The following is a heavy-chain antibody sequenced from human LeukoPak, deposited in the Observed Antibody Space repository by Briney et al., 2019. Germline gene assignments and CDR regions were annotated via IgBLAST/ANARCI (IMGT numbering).Heavy chain of an antibody. V-gene: IGHV4-59*08. CDR2: IYYSGST. CDR3: ARLRDRWFDP. CDR1: GGSISSYY. J-gene: IGHJ5*02. Sequence: SETLSLTCTVSGGSISSYYWSWIRQPPGKGLEWIGYIYYSGSTNYNPSLKSRVTISVDTSKNQSSLKLSSVTAADTAVYYCARLRDRWFDPWGQGTLVTVSS.